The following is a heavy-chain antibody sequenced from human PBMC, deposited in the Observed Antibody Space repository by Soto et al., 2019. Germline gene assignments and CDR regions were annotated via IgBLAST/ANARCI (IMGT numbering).Heavy chain of an antibody. CDR3: ARGYVGSWAHFDY. V-gene: IGHV3-23*01. D-gene: IGHD2-15*01. J-gene: IGHJ4*02. CDR1: GFTFSSYA. CDR2: ISDRGQSV. Sequence: GGSLRLSCAASGFTFSSYAMSWVRQAPGKGLEWVSSISDRGQSVFFADSVKGRFTISRDNSNNTLYLQLNTLRADDTAVYFCARGYVGSWAHFDYWGQGTQVTVSS.